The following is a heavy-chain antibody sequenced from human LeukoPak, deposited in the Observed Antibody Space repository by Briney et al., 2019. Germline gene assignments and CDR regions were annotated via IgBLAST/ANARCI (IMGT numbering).Heavy chain of an antibody. J-gene: IGHJ4*02. Sequence: PGGSLRLSCAASGFTFSSYAMHWVRQAPGKGLEWVAVISYDGSNKYYADSVKGRFTISRDNSKNTLYLQMNSLRAEDTAVYYCANDGRLLTRDPGYWGQGTLVTVSS. CDR3: ANDGRLLTRDPGY. CDR2: ISYDGSNK. V-gene: IGHV3-30-3*02. D-gene: IGHD2-15*01. CDR1: GFTFSSYA.